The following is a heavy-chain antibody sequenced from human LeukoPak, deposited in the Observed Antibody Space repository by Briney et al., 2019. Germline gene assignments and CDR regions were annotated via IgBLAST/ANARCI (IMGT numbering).Heavy chain of an antibody. CDR2: IKRDGSEK. CDR1: GFTFSSYW. D-gene: IGHD3-16*01. Sequence: GGSLRLSCAASGFTFSSYWMTWVRQAPGKGLEWVANIKRDGSEKHYVDSVKGRFTISRDNAKNSLYLQMSNLRAEDTAVYFCARGGGLDVWGQGATVTVSS. V-gene: IGHV3-7*03. CDR3: ARGGGLDV. J-gene: IGHJ6*02.